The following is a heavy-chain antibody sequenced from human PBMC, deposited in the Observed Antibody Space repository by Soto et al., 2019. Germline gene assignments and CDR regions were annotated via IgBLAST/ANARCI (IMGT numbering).Heavy chain of an antibody. CDR1: GGSISSYY. V-gene: IGHV4-59*01. J-gene: IGHJ5*02. Sequence: SETLSLTCTVSGGSISSYYWSWIRQPPGKGLEWIGYIYYSGSTNYNPSLKSRVTISVDTSKNQFSLKLSSVTAADTAVYYCARFYSXXXFDPXGXGTLVTVSS. CDR3: ARFYSXXXFDP. CDR2: IYYSGST. D-gene: IGHD5-18*01.